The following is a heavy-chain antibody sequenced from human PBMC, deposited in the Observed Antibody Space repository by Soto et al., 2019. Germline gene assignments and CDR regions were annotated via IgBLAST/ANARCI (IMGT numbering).Heavy chain of an antibody. CDR2: IFPADSDT. V-gene: IGHV5-51*01. J-gene: IGHJ4*02. CDR3: ASSVVVPSTMNYFDY. CDR1: GYSFSNYW. D-gene: IGHD2-15*01. Sequence: GESLKIFCKGSGYSFSNYWIAWVRQMPGKGLEWMGIIFPADSDTKYSPSFQGQVTISADKSISTAYLQWSSLKASDTAMYYCASSVVVPSTMNYFDYWGQGSLVTSPQ.